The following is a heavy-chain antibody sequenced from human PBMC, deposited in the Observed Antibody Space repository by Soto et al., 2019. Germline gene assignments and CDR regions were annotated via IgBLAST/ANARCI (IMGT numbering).Heavy chain of an antibody. Sequence: EVQLVESGGGLVQPGGSLRLSCAASGFTFSSYWMSWVRQAPGKGLEWVANIKQDGSEKYYVDSVKGRFTISRDNAKNARYRQMNSLRAEDTAVYYWARGGSLQVPLRTVTGIADPWGQGTLVTVSS. V-gene: IGHV3-7*03. CDR2: IKQDGSEK. CDR1: GFTFSSYW. D-gene: IGHD2-21*01. CDR3: ARGGSLQVPLRTVTGIADP. J-gene: IGHJ5*02.